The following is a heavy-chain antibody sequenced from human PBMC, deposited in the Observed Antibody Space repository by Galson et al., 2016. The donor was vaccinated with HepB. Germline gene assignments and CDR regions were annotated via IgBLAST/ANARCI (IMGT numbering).Heavy chain of an antibody. J-gene: IGHJ4*02. CDR2: INPGGSTT. CDR3: ARDFDISGDY. V-gene: IGHV3-74*01. Sequence: SLRLSCAASGFSFSDYGMSWVRQAPGKGLVWVSRINPGGSTTGFADSVKGRFTISRDNAKNTVYLYMNSLRAEDTGVYYCARDFDISGDYWGQGTLVTVSS. D-gene: IGHD1-26*01. CDR1: GFSFSDYG.